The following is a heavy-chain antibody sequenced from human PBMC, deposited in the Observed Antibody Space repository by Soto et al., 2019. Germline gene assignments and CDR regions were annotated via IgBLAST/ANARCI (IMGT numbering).Heavy chain of an antibody. CDR3: ARAIIVVVPAAPTPFYYYYMDV. V-gene: IGHV4-59*01. D-gene: IGHD2-2*01. Sequence: SETLSLTCTVSGGSISSYYWSWIRQPPGKGLEWIGYIYYSGSTNYNPSLKSRVTISVDTSKNQFSLKLSSVTAADTAVYYCARAIIVVVPAAPTPFYYYYMDVWGKGTTVTVSS. CDR1: GGSISSYY. J-gene: IGHJ6*03. CDR2: IYYSGST.